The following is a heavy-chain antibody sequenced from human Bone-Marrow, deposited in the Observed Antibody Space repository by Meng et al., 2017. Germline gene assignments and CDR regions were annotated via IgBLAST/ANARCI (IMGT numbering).Heavy chain of an antibody. D-gene: IGHD5-24*01. CDR1: GGSISSSSSFY. CDR2: IFYTGTT. J-gene: IGHJ5*02. CDR3: ARLVRGRDGYKSKLVP. Sequence: QLQLQESGPGLVKPSETLSLTCTASGGSISSSSSFYWGWIRQPPGKGLEWIGSIFYTGTTYYNPSLKSRVTISVDTSKNQFSLKLSSVTAADTAVYYCARLVRGRDGYKSKLVPWGQGTLVTVS. V-gene: IGHV4-39*01.